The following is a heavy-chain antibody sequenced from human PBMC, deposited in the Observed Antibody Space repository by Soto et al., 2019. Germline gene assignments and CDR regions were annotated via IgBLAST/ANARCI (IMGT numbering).Heavy chain of an antibody. CDR2: IIPIFGTA. V-gene: IGHV1-69*12. CDR1: GGTFSSYA. D-gene: IGHD2-15*01. J-gene: IGHJ6*02. CDR3: ASSGYCSGGSCSCPPYYYYGMDV. Sequence: QVQLVQSGAEVKKPGSSVKVSCKASGGTFSSYAISWVRQAPGQGLEWMGGIIPIFGTANYAQKFQGRVTITADESTSTAYMELRSLRAEDTAVYYCASSGYCSGGSCSCPPYYYYGMDVWGQGTTVTVSS.